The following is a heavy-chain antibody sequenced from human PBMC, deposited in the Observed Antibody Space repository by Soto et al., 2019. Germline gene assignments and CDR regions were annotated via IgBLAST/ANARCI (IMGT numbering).Heavy chain of an antibody. D-gene: IGHD2-15*01. J-gene: IGHJ4*02. CDR1: GDSITKSTYY. V-gene: IGHV4-39*01. Sequence: SETLSLTCTVSGDSITKSTYYWAWVRQTPGKGPEWIGSIYYAGNTYYNPSLQSRVTVSVDASKNQFSLELQSVTAADSAVYYCASVPYYGSGGDGPYFFDYWGQGILVTVSS. CDR2: IYYAGNT. CDR3: ASVPYYGSGGDGPYFFDY.